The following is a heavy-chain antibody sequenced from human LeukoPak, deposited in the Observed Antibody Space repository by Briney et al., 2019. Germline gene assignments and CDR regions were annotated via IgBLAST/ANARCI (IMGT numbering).Heavy chain of an antibody. Sequence: SETLSLTCAVYGGSFSGYYWSWIRQPPGKGLEWIGEINHSGSTNYNPSLKSRVTISVDTSKNQFSLKLSSVTAADTAVYYCARQSSTFSLVYWGQGTLVTVSS. D-gene: IGHD3-16*01. CDR1: GGSFSGYY. CDR2: INHSGST. CDR3: ARQSSTFSLVY. J-gene: IGHJ4*02. V-gene: IGHV4-34*01.